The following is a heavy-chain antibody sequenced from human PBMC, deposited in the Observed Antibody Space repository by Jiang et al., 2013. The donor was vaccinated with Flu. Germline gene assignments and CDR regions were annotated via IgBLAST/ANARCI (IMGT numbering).Heavy chain of an antibody. CDR3: ARMPCYDYGSDCYYDS. CDR1: GGSMTSYY. J-gene: IGHJ4*02. CDR2: ISYSGTT. Sequence: GPGLVKPSETLSLTCIVSGGSMTSYYWNWIRQSPGKGLEWIGYISYSGTTLYNPSLSSRVTISADTSKIQFSLKLSSVTAADTAVYYCARMPCYDYGSDCYYDSWGQGTLVTVSS. V-gene: IGHV4-59*01. D-gene: IGHD3-10*01.